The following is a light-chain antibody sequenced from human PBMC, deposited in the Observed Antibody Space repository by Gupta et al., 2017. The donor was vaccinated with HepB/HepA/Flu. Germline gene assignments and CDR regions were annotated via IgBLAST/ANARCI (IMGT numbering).Light chain of an antibody. CDR1: QSVLYSSNNKNY. CDR3: QQYSSTPRT. CDR2: WAS. V-gene: IGKV4-1*01. Sequence: DIVMTQSPDSLTVSLGERATINCKSSQSVLYSSNNKNYLAWYQQKPGQPPRLLIYWASTRESGVPDRFSCSGSGTDFTLTISSLQAEDVAVYYCQQYSSTPRTFGQGTKVEIK. J-gene: IGKJ1*01.